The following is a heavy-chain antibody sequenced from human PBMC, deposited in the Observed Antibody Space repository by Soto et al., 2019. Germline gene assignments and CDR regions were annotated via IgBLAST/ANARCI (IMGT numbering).Heavy chain of an antibody. CDR2: IKGDGSEK. J-gene: IGHJ4*02. V-gene: IGHV3-7*05. CDR3: AKDVR. Sequence: EVQLVESGGDLVQPGGSLRLSCAASGFTFSSHWMSWVRQAPGKGLEWVANIKGDGSEKYYVDPVKGRFTISRDNAKNSLYLQMNSLRVEDTALYYCAKDVRWGQGTLVTVSS. CDR1: GFTFSSHW.